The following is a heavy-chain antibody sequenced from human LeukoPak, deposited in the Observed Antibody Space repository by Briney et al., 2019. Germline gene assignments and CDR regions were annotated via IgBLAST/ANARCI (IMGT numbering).Heavy chain of an antibody. CDR1: GFTFSSYG. CDR3: ARASFQRWLQLGGD. J-gene: IGHJ4*02. Sequence: PGGSLRLSCAASGFTFSSYGMHWVRQAPGKGLEWVAVIWYDGSSKYYAESVKGRFTISRDNAKNSLYLQMNSLRDEDTAVYYCARASFQRWLQLGGDWGQGTLVTVSS. CDR2: IWYDGSSK. D-gene: IGHD5-24*01. V-gene: IGHV3-33*01.